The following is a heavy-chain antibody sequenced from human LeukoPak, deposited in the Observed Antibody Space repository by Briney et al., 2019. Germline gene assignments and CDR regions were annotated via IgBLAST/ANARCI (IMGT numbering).Heavy chain of an antibody. V-gene: IGHV3-48*02. Sequence: GGSLRLSCAASGFTFSYYSMNWVRQPPGKGLEWVSYISSTSSNIDYADSVKGRFTISRDNAKNSLYLQMNSLRDEDTAVYYCAKGRGAFDIWGQGTMVTVSS. J-gene: IGHJ3*02. CDR2: ISSTSSNI. CDR1: GFTFSYYS. D-gene: IGHD3-10*01. CDR3: AKGRGAFDI.